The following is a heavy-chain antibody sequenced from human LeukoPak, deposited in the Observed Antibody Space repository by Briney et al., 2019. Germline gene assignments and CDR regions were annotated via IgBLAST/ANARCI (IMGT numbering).Heavy chain of an antibody. V-gene: IGHV3-7*01. J-gene: IGHJ1*01. D-gene: IGHD2-2*01. CDR3: AREGFPPGVLH. CDR1: GFTFSTDW. CDR2: IKPDGSDK. Sequence: PGGSLRLSCEASGFTFSTDWMSWVRQAPGKGPECVANIKPDGSDKYYVDSMKGRFTISRDNAKNSLYLQMNNLRAEDTAVYYCAREGFPPGVLHWGQGTLVTVSS.